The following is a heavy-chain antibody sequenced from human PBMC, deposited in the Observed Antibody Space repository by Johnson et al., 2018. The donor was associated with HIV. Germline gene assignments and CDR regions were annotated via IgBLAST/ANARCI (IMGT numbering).Heavy chain of an antibody. CDR1: GFTFSSYW. D-gene: IGHD5-18*01. Sequence: VQLVESGGGVVQPGGSLRLSCAASGFTFSSYWMSWVRQAPGKGLEWVANIKQDGSEKYYAESVKGRFTISRDNAKNSLYLQMNSLRAEDTAVYYCASHLLGYSYGLDAFDIWGQGTMVTVSS. J-gene: IGHJ3*02. CDR2: IKQDGSEK. CDR3: ASHLLGYSYGLDAFDI. V-gene: IGHV3-7*02.